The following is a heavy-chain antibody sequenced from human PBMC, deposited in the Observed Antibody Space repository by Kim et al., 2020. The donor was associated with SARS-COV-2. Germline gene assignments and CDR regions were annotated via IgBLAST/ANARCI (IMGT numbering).Heavy chain of an antibody. CDR1: GFTFSSYA. V-gene: IGHV3-30*04. Sequence: GGSLRLSCAASGFTFSSYAMHWVRQAPGKGLEWVAVISYDGSNKYYADSVKGRFTISRDNSKNTLYLQMNSLRAEDTAVYYCAREGSGLSSSWYVPFSRSGQSLNWFDPWGQGTLVTVSS. J-gene: IGHJ5*02. D-gene: IGHD6-13*01. CDR3: AREGSGLSSSWYVPFSRSGQSLNWFDP. CDR2: ISYDGSNK.